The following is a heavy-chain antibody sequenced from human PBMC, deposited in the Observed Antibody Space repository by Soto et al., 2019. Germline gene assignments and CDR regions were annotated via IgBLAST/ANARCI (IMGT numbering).Heavy chain of an antibody. CDR1: GFTFSNAW. J-gene: IGHJ6*02. Sequence: GGSLRLSCAASGFTFSNAWMSWVRQAPGKGLEWVGRIKSNTDVGTTDYAAHLKGRFTISRDDSENTLYLQMNSLKTVDTAVYCCTTDPPGSWSCYYYYYGMDVWGQGTTVTVSS. V-gene: IGHV3-15*01. D-gene: IGHD1-26*01. CDR3: TTDPPGSWSCYYYYYGMDV. CDR2: IKSNTDVGTT.